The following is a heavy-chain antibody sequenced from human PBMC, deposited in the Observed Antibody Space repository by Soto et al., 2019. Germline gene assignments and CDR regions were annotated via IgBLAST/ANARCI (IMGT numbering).Heavy chain of an antibody. D-gene: IGHD3-22*01. Sequence: PGGSLRLSCAASGFTFSSYGMHWVRQAPGKGLEWVAVIWYDGSNKYYADSVKGRFTISRDNSKNTLYLQMNSLRAEDTAVYYCARDIARRIVANTYNWFYPWVHGT. CDR3: ARDIARRIVANTYNWFYP. CDR2: IWYDGSNK. V-gene: IGHV3-33*01. J-gene: IGHJ5*02. CDR1: GFTFSSYG.